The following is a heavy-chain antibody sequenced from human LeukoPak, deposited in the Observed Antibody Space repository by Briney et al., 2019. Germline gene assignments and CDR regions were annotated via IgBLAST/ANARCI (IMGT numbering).Heavy chain of an antibody. D-gene: IGHD2-21*01. Sequence: SETLSLTCTVSGGSISSSSYYWGWIRQPPGKWLERIGSIYYSGSTYYNPSLKSRVTISVDTSKNQFSLKLSSVTAADTAVYYCARQFRGYFDYWGQGTLVTVSS. CDR1: GGSISSSSYY. V-gene: IGHV4-39*01. CDR3: ARQFRGYFDY. J-gene: IGHJ4*02. CDR2: IYYSGST.